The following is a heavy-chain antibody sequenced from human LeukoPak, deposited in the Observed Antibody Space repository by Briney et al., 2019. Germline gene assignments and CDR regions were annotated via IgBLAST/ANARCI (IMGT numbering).Heavy chain of an antibody. Sequence: SETLSLTCIVSGGSISSGGYYWTWIRHHPGKGLECIGYIYYSGSTNYNPSLKSRVPISVDTSKNQFSLKLYSVTAADTAVYYCARGKYFFDYWGEGTLVTVSS. V-gene: IGHV4-31*03. CDR2: IYYSGST. CDR3: ARGKYFFDY. CDR1: GGSISSGGYY. J-gene: IGHJ4*02.